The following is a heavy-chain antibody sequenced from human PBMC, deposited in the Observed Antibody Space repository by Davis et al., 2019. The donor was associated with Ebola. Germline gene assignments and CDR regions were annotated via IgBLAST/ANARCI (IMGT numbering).Heavy chain of an antibody. CDR3: ARDTRPLYYDSSGYYL. J-gene: IGHJ1*01. D-gene: IGHD3-22*01. V-gene: IGHV3-21*04. CDR2: ISSASTYI. Sequence: GESLKISCAASGFTFSSYNIIWARQAPGKGLEWVSSISSASTYIHFADSVKGRFTIFRDNSKNSVYLQMNSLRAEDTAVYYCARDTRPLYYDSSGYYLWGQGTLVTVSS. CDR1: GFTFSSYN.